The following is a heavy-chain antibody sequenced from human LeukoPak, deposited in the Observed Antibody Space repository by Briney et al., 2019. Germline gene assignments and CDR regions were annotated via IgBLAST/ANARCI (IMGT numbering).Heavy chain of an antibody. CDR2: ISYDGSKK. CDR1: EFSVGSNY. Sequence: GGSLRLSCAASEFSVGSNYMTWVRQAPGKGLEWVAVISYDGSKKYYADSVKGGFTISRDNSKNTLYLQMNSLRAEDTAVYYCPRGSASLMYYSGSYCDHWGQGTLVTVSS. D-gene: IGHD1-26*01. V-gene: IGHV3-30*03. CDR3: PRGSASLMYYSGSYCDH. J-gene: IGHJ4*02.